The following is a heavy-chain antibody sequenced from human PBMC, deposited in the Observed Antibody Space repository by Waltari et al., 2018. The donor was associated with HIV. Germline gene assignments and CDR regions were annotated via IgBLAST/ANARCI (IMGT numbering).Heavy chain of an antibody. CDR1: GFTFTNYV. V-gene: IGHV1-18*01. CDR2: VSDYDGNR. CDR3: VRGGGTWLYDMYYFQGMDV. Sequence: VQLVQSGPEMRKLGASVRISCRASGFTFTNYVFSWVRRAPGQGLEWLGGVSDYDGNRDFARKFKGRATLTTGTSTTTAFLDLRNLRSDDTAIYYCVRGGGTWLYDMYYFQGMDVWGQGTTVTVSS. J-gene: IGHJ6*02. D-gene: IGHD3-10*02.